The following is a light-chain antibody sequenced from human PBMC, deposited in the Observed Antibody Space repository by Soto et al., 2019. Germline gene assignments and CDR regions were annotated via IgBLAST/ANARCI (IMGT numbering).Light chain of an antibody. CDR1: SSNIESNY. V-gene: IGLV1-47*01. CDR2: RND. CDR3: TVWDDSLRGRL. J-gene: IGLJ2*01. Sequence: QSVVTQPPSASGTPGQRVTLTCSGSSSNIESNYVYWYQQVAGTAPRLLIYRNDQRPSGVPDRFSGSKSGASASLTISALRSEDEADYYCTVWDDSLRGRLFGGGTKVTVL.